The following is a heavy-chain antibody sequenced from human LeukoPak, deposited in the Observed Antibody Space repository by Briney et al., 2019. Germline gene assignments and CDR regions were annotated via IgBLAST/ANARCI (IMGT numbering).Heavy chain of an antibody. CDR2: INPHSGGT. CDR1: VYTFTDYC. V-gene: IGHV1-2*02. D-gene: IGHD6-19*01. CDR3: ARKDIAVAGLRYYGMDV. J-gene: IGHJ6*02. Sequence: GASVKVSCKASVYTFTDYCIHWVRQAPGQGLEWMGWINPHSGGTNYAQKFRGRVTMTRATSISTAYMELSRLRSDDTAVYFCARKDIAVAGLRYYGMDVWGQGTTVTVSS.